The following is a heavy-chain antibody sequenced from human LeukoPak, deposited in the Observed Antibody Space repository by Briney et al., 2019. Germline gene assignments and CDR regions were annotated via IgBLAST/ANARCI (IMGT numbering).Heavy chain of an antibody. CDR1: GYTFTSYD. J-gene: IGHJ4*02. V-gene: IGHV1-8*01. CDR3: ARGLFYDSSGYYPGGVYYFDY. CDR2: MNPNSGNT. D-gene: IGHD3-22*01. Sequence: GASVKVSCKASGYTFTSYDINWVRQATGQGLEWVGWMNPNSGNTGYAQKFQGRVTMTRNTSISTAYMELSSLRSEDTAVYYCARGLFYDSSGYYPGGVYYFDYWGQGTLVTVSS.